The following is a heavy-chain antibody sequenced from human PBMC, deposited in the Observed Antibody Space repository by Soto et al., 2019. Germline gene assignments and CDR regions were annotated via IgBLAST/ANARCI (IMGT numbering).Heavy chain of an antibody. Sequence: HPGGSLRLSCAASGFTFSSYDMHWVRQATGKGLEWVSAIGTAGDTYYPGSVKGRFTISRENAKNSLYLQMNSLRAGDTAVYYCAREMSGGITIFGAPGGMDVWGQGTTVTVSS. CDR1: GFTFSSYD. CDR2: IGTAGDT. J-gene: IGHJ6*02. D-gene: IGHD3-3*01. CDR3: AREMSGGITIFGAPGGMDV. V-gene: IGHV3-13*01.